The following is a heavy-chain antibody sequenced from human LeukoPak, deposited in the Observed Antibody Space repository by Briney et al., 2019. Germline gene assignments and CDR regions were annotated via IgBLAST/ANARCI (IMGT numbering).Heavy chain of an antibody. Sequence: SVKVSCKASGGTFSSYTISWGRQAPGQGLEWMGRIIPILCIANYAQKFQGRVTITADKSTSTAYMELSSLRSEDTAVYYCARSLGATTGYYYYYYMDVWGKGTTVTVSS. CDR2: IIPILCIA. J-gene: IGHJ6*03. CDR1: GGTFSSYT. V-gene: IGHV1-69*02. D-gene: IGHD1-26*01. CDR3: ARSLGATTGYYYYYYMDV.